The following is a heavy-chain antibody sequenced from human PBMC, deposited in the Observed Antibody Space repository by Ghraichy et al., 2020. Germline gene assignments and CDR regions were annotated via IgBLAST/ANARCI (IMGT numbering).Heavy chain of an antibody. Sequence: GGSLRLSCAASGFTVSSNYMSWVRQAPGKGLEWVSVIYSGGSTYYADSVKGRFTISRDNYKNTLYLQMNSLRAEDTAVYYCARDPLASNWFDPWGQGTLVTVSS. D-gene: IGHD2-15*01. CDR3: ARDPLASNWFDP. CDR1: GFTVSSNY. V-gene: IGHV3-66*01. J-gene: IGHJ5*02. CDR2: IYSGGST.